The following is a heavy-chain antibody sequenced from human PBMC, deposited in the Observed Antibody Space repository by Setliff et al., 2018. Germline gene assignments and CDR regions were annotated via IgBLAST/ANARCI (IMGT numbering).Heavy chain of an antibody. Sequence: GGSLRLSCAASGFTFSSYWMSWVRQAPGKGLEWVANIKQDGSEKYYVDSVKGRFTISRDNSKNTLYLQMNSLRAEDTAVYYCARLSIVVAPLGYWGQGTLVTVSS. CDR3: ARLSIVVAPLGY. J-gene: IGHJ4*02. CDR2: IKQDGSEK. V-gene: IGHV3-7*01. CDR1: GFTFSSYW. D-gene: IGHD2-15*01.